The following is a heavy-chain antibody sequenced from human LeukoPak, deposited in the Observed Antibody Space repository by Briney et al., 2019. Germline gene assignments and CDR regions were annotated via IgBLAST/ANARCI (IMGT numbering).Heavy chain of an antibody. D-gene: IGHD2-2*01. J-gene: IGHJ4*02. Sequence: SETLSLTCAVSGYSISSGYYWGWIRQPPGKGLEWIGSIYHSGSTYYNPSLKSRVTISVDTSKNQFSLKLSSVTAADTAVYYCARPPLYCSSTSCPVGYWGQGTLVTVSS. CDR1: GYSISSGYY. V-gene: IGHV4-38-2*01. CDR2: IYHSGST. CDR3: ARPPLYCSSTSCPVGY.